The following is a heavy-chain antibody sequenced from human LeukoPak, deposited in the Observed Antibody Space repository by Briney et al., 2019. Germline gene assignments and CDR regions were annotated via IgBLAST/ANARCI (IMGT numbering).Heavy chain of an antibody. D-gene: IGHD3-10*02. CDR3: AELVITMIGGV. V-gene: IGHV3-23*01. J-gene: IGHJ6*04. CDR2: ISGSGGST. CDR1: GFTFSSYG. Sequence: GGSLRLSCAASGFTFSSYGMSWVRQAPGKGLEWVSAISGSGGSTYYADSVKGRFTISRDNSKNSLYLQMNSLRAEDTAVYYCAELVITMIGGVWGKGTTVTISS.